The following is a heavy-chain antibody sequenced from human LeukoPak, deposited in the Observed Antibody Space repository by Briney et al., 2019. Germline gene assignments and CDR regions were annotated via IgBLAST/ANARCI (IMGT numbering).Heavy chain of an antibody. CDR3: ARGGGRYRINYYMDV. D-gene: IGHD3-16*01. Sequence: ASVKVSCKASGYTFTGYYMHWVRQAPGQGLEWMGWINPNSGNTGYAQKFQGRVTMTRNTSISTAYMELSSLRSEDTAVYYCARGGGRYRINYYMDVWGKGTTVTISS. CDR2: INPNSGNT. J-gene: IGHJ6*03. V-gene: IGHV1-8*02. CDR1: GYTFTGYY.